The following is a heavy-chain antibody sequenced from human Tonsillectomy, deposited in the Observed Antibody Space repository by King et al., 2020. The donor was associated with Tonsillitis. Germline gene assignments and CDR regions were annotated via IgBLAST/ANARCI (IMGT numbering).Heavy chain of an antibody. CDR2: IWYEGSNK. V-gene: IGHV3-33*08. D-gene: IGHD6-13*01. J-gene: IGHJ3*02. CDR3: ATYGSSGAFDI. CDR1: GFTFSSYG. Sequence: LVESGGGVVQPGRSLRLSCAASGFTFSSYGMHLVRQAPGKGLEWVAVIWYEGSNKYYEDSVKGRFTISRDNSNNTLYLQMNSLRAEDTAVYYCATYGSSGAFDIWGQGTMVTVSS.